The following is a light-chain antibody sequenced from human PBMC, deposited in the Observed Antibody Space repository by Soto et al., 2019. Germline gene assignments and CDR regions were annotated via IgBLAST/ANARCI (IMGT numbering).Light chain of an antibody. Sequence: DIQMTQSPSAMSASLGDRVTTTCRASQGISNSLAWFQQKPGKVPKRLIYGASTLQSGAPSRFSGSASGAAFTLTISSLQPEDFATYYCLQYNSYPFTFGGGTRWIS. CDR2: GAS. CDR3: LQYNSYPFT. CDR1: QGISNS. J-gene: IGKJ4*01. V-gene: IGKV1-17*03.